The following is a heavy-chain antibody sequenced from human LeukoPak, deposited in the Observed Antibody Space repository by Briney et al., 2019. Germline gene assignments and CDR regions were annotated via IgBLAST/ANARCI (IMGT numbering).Heavy chain of an antibody. D-gene: IGHD3-3*01. J-gene: IGHJ6*02. CDR2: IIPIFGTA. V-gene: IGHV1-69*13. CDR1: GGTFSSYA. CDR3: ASVSSFGVVSPNSMDV. Sequence: SVKVSCKASGGTFSSYAISWVQQAPGQGLEWMGGIIPIFGTANYAQKFQGRVTITADESTSTAYMELSSLRSEDTAVYYCASVSSFGVVSPNSMDVWGQGITVTVSS.